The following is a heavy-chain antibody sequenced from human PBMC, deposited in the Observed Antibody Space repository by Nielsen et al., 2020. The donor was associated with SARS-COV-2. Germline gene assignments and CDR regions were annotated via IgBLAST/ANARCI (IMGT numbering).Heavy chain of an antibody. CDR2: ISSSSSYT. Sequence: GESLKISCVASGFTFSDYYMSWIRQAPGKGLEWVSYISSSSSYTNYADSVKGRFTISRDNAKNSLYLQMNSLRAEDTAVYYCARRGSYCSSTSCYRGDYFDYWGQGTLVTVSS. CDR1: GFTFSDYY. CDR3: ARRGSYCSSTSCYRGDYFDY. V-gene: IGHV3-11*06. J-gene: IGHJ4*02. D-gene: IGHD2-2*02.